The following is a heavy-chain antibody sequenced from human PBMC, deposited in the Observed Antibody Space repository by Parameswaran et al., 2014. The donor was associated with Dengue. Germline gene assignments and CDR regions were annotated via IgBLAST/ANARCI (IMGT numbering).Heavy chain of an antibody. CDR1: GYTFTSYG. CDR2: ISAYNGNT. Sequence: PGASVKVSCKASGYTFTSYGISWVRQAPGQGLEWMGWISAYNGNTNYAQKLQGRVTMTTDTSTSTAYMELRSLRSDDTAVYYCARDGWQLSVLNWFDPWGQGTLVTVSS. V-gene: IGHV1-18*01. J-gene: IGHJ5*02. CDR3: ARDGWQLSVLNWFDP. D-gene: IGHD2-15*01.